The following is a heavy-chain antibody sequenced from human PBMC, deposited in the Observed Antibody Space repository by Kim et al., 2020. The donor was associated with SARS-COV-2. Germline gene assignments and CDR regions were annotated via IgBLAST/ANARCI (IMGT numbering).Heavy chain of an antibody. J-gene: IGHJ3*02. CDR1: GFTFSSYA. V-gene: IGHV3-23*01. D-gene: IGHD3-22*01. Sequence: GGSLRLSCAASGFTFSSYAMSWVRQAPGKGLEWVSAISGSGGSTYYADSVKGRFTISRDNSKNTLYLQMNSLRAEDTAVYYCAKDREVVVIPWAGAFDIWGQGTMVTVSS. CDR3: AKDREVVVIPWAGAFDI. CDR2: ISGSGGST.